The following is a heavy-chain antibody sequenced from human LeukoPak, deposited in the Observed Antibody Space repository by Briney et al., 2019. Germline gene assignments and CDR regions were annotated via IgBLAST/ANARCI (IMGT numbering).Heavy chain of an antibody. J-gene: IGHJ3*02. CDR2: MSPNSGNT. V-gene: IGHV1-8*01. CDR1: GYTFTSYD. D-gene: IGHD2-2*01. CDR3: AMHCSSTSCYNTDAFDI. Sequence: ASVKVSCKASGYTFTSYDINWVRQATGQGLEWMGWMSPNSGNTGYAQKFQGRVTMTRNTSISTAYMELSSLRSEDTAVYYCAMHCSSTSCYNTDAFDIWGQGTMVTVSS.